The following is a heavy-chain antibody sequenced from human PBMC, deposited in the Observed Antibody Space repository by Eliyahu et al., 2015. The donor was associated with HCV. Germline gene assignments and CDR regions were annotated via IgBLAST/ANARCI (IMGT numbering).Heavy chain of an antibody. D-gene: IGHD3-10*01. V-gene: IGHV3-9*01. J-gene: IGHJ3*02. CDR1: GFTFDGYA. CDR3: ARSTNTMVRGDDAFDI. Sequence: EVQLVESGGGLVQPGRSLRLSCAASGFTFDGYAVHWVRQAPGKGLGWVSGISWNSGSIGYADSVKGRFTISRDNAKNSLYLQMNNLRAEDTALYYCARSTNTMVRGDDAFDIWGQGTMVTVSS. CDR2: ISWNSGSI.